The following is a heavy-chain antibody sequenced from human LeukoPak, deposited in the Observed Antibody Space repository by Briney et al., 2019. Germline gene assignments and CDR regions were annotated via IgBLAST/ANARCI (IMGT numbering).Heavy chain of an antibody. D-gene: IGHD2-2*01. J-gene: IGHJ3*02. CDR2: INWNGGST. CDR3: ARSGTFRLVVPAADAFDI. CDR1: GFTFDDYG. Sequence: GGSLRLSCAASGFTFDDYGMSWVRQAPGKGLKWVSGINWNGGSTGYADSVKGRFTISRDDAKNSLYLQMNSLRAEDTALYHCARSGTFRLVVPAADAFDIWGQGTMVTVSS. V-gene: IGHV3-20*01.